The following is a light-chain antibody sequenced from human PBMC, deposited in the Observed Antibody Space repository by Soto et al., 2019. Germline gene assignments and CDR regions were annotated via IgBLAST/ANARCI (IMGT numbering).Light chain of an antibody. Sequence: DVQMTQSPSSLSASVGDRVTITCRASQDINSYFAWYQQKPGNAPKSLIYAASSLQTGVPSRFSGSESGTDFTLTISNLQPEDSATYYCQQHNIYPLPFGGGTKVEIK. CDR3: QQHNIYPLP. CDR1: QDINSY. V-gene: IGKV1D-16*01. CDR2: AAS. J-gene: IGKJ4*01.